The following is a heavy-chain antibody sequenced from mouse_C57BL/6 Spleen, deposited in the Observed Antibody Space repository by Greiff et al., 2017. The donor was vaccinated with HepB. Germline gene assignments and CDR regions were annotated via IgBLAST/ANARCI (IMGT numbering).Heavy chain of an antibody. V-gene: IGHV1-64*01. J-gene: IGHJ3*01. D-gene: IGHD1-1*01. CDR2: IHPNSGST. CDR3: ARSGYYGSPFAY. Sequence: VQLQQPGAELVKPGASVKLSCKASGYTFTSYWMHWVKQRPGQGLEWIGMIHPNSGSTNYNEKFKSKATLTVDKSSSTAYMQLSSLTSEDSAVYYCARSGYYGSPFAYWGQGTLVTVSA. CDR1: GYTFTSYW.